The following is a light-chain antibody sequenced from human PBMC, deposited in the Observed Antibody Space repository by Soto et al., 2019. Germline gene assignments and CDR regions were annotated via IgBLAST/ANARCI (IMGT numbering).Light chain of an antibody. J-gene: IGLJ2*01. CDR2: EGS. CDR3: CSYAGSSALL. CDR1: STDVGRHDL. Sequence: QSVLAQPASVSGSPGQSITISCTGISTDVGRHDLVSWYKHPPGKAPKLIIYEGSKRPSGVSNRFSGSKSGNTASLTISWLQAEDEADYYCCSYAGSSALLFGGGTKLTVL. V-gene: IGLV2-23*01.